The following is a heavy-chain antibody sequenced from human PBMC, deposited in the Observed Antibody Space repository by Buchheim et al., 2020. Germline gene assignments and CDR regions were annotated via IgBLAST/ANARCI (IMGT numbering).Heavy chain of an antibody. V-gene: IGHV3-74*01. J-gene: IGHJ6*02. Sequence: EVQLVESGGGLVQPGGSLRLSCAASGFTFSSYWMHWVRQAPGKGLVWVSRINSDGSSTSYADSVKGRFTISRDNAKNTLYLQMNSLRAEDTAVYYCARVPGLLWFGKLDYYYYGMDVWGQGTT. CDR3: ARVPGLLWFGKLDYYYYGMDV. D-gene: IGHD3-10*01. CDR2: INSDGSST. CDR1: GFTFSSYW.